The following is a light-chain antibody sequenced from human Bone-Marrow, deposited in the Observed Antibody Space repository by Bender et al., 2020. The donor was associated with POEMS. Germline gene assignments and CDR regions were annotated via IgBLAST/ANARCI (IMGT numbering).Light chain of an antibody. Sequence: QSALTQPPSASGSPGQSVTISCTGTSSDVGAYNFVSWYQQHPGKAPKLMIFEVNKRPSGVPDRFSGSKSGSTASLTVSGLQTEDEADYYCSSYAGNNDLVFGGGTKLTVL. V-gene: IGLV2-8*01. CDR2: EVN. J-gene: IGLJ2*01. CDR3: SSYAGNNDLV. CDR1: SSDVGAYNF.